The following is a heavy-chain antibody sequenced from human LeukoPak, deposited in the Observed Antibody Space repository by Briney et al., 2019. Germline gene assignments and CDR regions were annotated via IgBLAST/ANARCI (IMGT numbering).Heavy chain of an antibody. CDR3: ARLLRYHYFDY. CDR1: GGSFSGYY. V-gene: IGHV4-34*01. Sequence: SETLSLTCAVYGGSFSGYYWSWSRQPPGKVLEWIGEINHSGSTNYNPSLKSRVTISVDTSKNQFSLKLSSVTAADTAVYYCARLLRYHYFDYWGQGTLVTVSS. CDR2: INHSGST. J-gene: IGHJ4*02. D-gene: IGHD1-1*01.